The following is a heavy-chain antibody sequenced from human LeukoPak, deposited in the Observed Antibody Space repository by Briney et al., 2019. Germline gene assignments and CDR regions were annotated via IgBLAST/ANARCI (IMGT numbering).Heavy chain of an antibody. CDR3: AKRGDSSGPYYYYYYMDV. J-gene: IGHJ6*03. CDR1: GGTFSSYA. CDR2: IIPILGIA. Sequence: ASVKVSCKASGGTFSSYAISWVRQAPGQGLEWMGRIIPILGIANYAQKFQGRVTITADKSTSTAYMELSSLRSEDTAVYYCAKRGDSSGPYYYYYYMDVWGKGTTVTVSS. V-gene: IGHV1-69*04. D-gene: IGHD6-19*01.